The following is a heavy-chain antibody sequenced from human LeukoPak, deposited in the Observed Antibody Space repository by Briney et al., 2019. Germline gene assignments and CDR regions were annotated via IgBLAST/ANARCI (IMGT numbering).Heavy chain of an antibody. Sequence: SETLSLTCAVYGGSFSGYYWSWIRQPPGKGLEWIGEINHSGSTYYNPSLKSRVTISVDTSKNQFSLKLSSVTAADTAVYYCARTVRGIVATPYYFDYWGQGTLVTVSS. CDR3: ARTVRGIVATPYYFDY. CDR1: GGSFSGYY. D-gene: IGHD5-12*01. J-gene: IGHJ4*02. V-gene: IGHV4-34*01. CDR2: INHSGST.